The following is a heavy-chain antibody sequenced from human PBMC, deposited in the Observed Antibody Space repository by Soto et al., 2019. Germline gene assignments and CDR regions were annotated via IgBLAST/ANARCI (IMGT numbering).Heavy chain of an antibody. J-gene: IGHJ5*02. CDR3: VRDGTKTLRDWFDP. CDR1: GASISGFY. CDR2: IYATGTT. D-gene: IGHD1-1*01. Sequence: ASETLSLPCTVSGASISGFYWSWIRKSAGKGLEWIGRIYATGTTDYNPSLKSRVMMSVDTSKKQFSLKLRSVTAADTAVYYCVRDGTKTLRDWFDPWGQGISVTASS. V-gene: IGHV4-4*07.